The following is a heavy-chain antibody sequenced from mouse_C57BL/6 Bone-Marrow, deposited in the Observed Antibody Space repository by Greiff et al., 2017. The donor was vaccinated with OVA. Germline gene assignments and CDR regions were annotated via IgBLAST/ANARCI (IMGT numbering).Heavy chain of an antibody. J-gene: IGHJ2*01. D-gene: IGHD2-3*01. CDR1: GYTFTSYW. V-gene: IGHV1-69*01. Sequence: VQLQQPGAELVKPGASVKVSCKASGYTFTSYWMHWVKQRPGQGLEWIGEIDPSDSYTNYNQKFKGKSTLTVDKSSSTAYMQLSSLTSEDSAVYYCARRDDGYSDYWGQGTTLTVSS. CDR2: IDPSDSYT. CDR3: ARRDDGYSDY.